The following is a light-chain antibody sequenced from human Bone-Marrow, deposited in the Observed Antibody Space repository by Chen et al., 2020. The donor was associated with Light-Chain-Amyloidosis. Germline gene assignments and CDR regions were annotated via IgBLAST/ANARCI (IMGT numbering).Light chain of an antibody. CDR1: QSFSSSY. V-gene: IGKV3-11*01. CDR3: QQRSSWPRT. J-gene: IGKJ1*01. CDR2: DAS. Sequence: EIVLTQSPGTLSLSPGERATLSCRASQSFSSSYLAWYQQKPGQAPRLLIYDASNRATVIPARFSGSGSGTDFTLTISSLEPEDFAVYYCQQRSSWPRTFGQGTKVEIK.